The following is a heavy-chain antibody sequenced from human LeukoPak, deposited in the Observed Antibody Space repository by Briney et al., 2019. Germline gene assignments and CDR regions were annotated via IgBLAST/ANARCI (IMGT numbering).Heavy chain of an antibody. Sequence: SETLSLTCTVSGGSISSYSWSWIRQPPGKGLDWIGYIYYSGSTNYNPSLKRRVTISVDTSKNQFSLRLSSVTAADTVVYYCAALTTHRGDYNCFDPWGQGTLVTVSS. CDR3: AALTTHRGDYNCFDP. D-gene: IGHD3-16*01. J-gene: IGHJ5*02. CDR1: GGSISSYS. CDR2: IYYSGST. V-gene: IGHV4-59*08.